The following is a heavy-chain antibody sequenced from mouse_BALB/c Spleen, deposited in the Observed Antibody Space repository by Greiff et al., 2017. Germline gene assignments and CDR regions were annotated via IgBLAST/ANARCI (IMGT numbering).Heavy chain of an antibody. CDR2: ISDGGSYT. CDR3: ARGDYGNYVPFAY. J-gene: IGHJ3*01. Sequence: EVKLQESGGGLVKPGGSLKLSCAASGFTFSDYYMYWVRQTPEKRLEWVATISDGGSYTYYPDSVKGRFTISRDNAKNNLYLQMSSLKSEDTAMYYCARGDYGNYVPFAYWGQGTLVTVSA. CDR1: GFTFSDYY. D-gene: IGHD2-1*01. V-gene: IGHV5-4*02.